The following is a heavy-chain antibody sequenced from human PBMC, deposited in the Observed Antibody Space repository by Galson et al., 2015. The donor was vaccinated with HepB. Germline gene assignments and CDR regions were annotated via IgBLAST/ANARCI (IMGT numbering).Heavy chain of an antibody. CDR2: MSYDGSNK. CDR1: GFTFSSYA. Sequence: SLRLSCAASGFTFSSYAMHWVRQAPGKGLEWVAVMSYDGSNKYYADSVKGRFTISRDNSKNTLYLQMNSLRAEDTAVYYCARDWWQQLVRSLDYWGQGTLVTVSS. V-gene: IGHV3-30-3*01. J-gene: IGHJ4*02. CDR3: ARDWWQQLVRSLDY. D-gene: IGHD6-13*01.